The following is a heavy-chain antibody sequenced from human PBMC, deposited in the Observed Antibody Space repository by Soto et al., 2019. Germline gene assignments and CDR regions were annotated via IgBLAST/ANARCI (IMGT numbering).Heavy chain of an antibody. J-gene: IGHJ4*02. CDR1: GGSISSHY. CDR3: ARDYYDNTSYYTYFEY. CDR2: IYYSGST. D-gene: IGHD3-22*01. V-gene: IGHV4-59*11. Sequence: PSETLSLTCTVSGGSISSHYWSWIRQPPGKGLQWIGNIYYSGSTSYNPSLKSRVTISVDTSKRQFSLKLNSVTPADTAVYYCARDYYDNTSYYTYFEYWGQGTLVTVSS.